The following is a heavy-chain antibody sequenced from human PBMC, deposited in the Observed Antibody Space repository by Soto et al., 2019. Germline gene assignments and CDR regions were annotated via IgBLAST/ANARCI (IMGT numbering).Heavy chain of an antibody. V-gene: IGHV3-30*03. D-gene: IGHD6-13*01. CDR3: AHRRVNYAMGV. CDR2: ISYDGSNK. J-gene: IGHJ6*02. Sequence: GGSLRLSCAASGFTFSSYGMHWVRQAPGKGLEWVAVISYDGSNKYYADSVKGRFTITKDTSKNQVVLTMTNMDPVDTGTYYCAHRRVNYAMGVWGQGITVTVSS. CDR1: GFTFSSYG.